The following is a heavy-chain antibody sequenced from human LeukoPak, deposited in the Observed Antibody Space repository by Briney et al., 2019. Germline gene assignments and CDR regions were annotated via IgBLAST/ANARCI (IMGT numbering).Heavy chain of an antibody. D-gene: IGHD3-10*01. Sequence: PSGTLSLTCAVYGGSFSGYYWSWIRQPPGKGLEWIGEINHSGSTNYNPSLKSRVTISVDTSKNQFSLKLSSVTAADTAVYYCARSQGYYGSGRRYNWFDPWGQGTLVTVSS. CDR1: GGSFSGYY. V-gene: IGHV4-34*01. CDR2: INHSGST. CDR3: ARSQGYYGSGRRYNWFDP. J-gene: IGHJ5*02.